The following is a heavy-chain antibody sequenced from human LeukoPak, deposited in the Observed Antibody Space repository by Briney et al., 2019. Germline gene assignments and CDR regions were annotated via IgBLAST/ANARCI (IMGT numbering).Heavy chain of an antibody. V-gene: IGHV4-31*03. CDR3: ARDSGRIAAFDY. D-gene: IGHD6-6*01. CDR2: IYYSGST. J-gene: IGHJ4*02. CDR1: GGSISSGGYY. Sequence: PSETLSLTCTVSGGSISSGGYYWSWIRQHPGKGLEWIGYIYYSGSTYYNPSLKSRVTISVDTSKNQFSLKLSSVTAADTAVYYCARDSGRIAAFDYWGQGTLVTVSS.